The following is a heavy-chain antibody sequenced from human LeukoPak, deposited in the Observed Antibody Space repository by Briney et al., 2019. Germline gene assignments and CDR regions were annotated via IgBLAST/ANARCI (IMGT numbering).Heavy chain of an antibody. D-gene: IGHD1-26*01. CDR1: GFTFDDYA. J-gene: IGHJ3*02. V-gene: IGHV3-9*01. CDR3: AKDGSYSGADAFDI. CDR2: ISWNSGSI. Sequence: PGGSLRLSCAASGFTFDDYAMHWVRQAPGKGLEWVSGISWNSGSIGYADSVKGRFTISRDNAKNSLYLQMNSLRAEDTALYYCAKDGSYSGADAFDIWGQGTMVTVSS.